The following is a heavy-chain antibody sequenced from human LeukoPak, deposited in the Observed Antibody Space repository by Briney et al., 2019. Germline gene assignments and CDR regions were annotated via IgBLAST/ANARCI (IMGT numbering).Heavy chain of an antibody. Sequence: SEKVSCKASGGTFSSYAISWVRQAPGQGLEWMGRIIPIFGTANYAQKFQGRVTITTDESTSTAYMELSSLRSEDTAVYYCGTRYYGSGADYWGQGTLVTVSS. CDR2: IIPIFGTA. J-gene: IGHJ4*02. CDR3: GTRYYGSGADY. V-gene: IGHV1-69*05. D-gene: IGHD3-10*01. CDR1: GGTFSSYA.